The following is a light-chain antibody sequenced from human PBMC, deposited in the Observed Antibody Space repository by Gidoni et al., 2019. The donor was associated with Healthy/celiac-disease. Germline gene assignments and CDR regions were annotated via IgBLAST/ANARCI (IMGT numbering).Light chain of an antibody. V-gene: IGKV3-20*01. Sequence: EIVFTQSPGTLSLSPGERATLSCSASQSVSNSYLAWYQQKPGQAPRLLIYGESRSATGIPDRFSGSGSGTDFTLTISRLEPEDFAVYYCQQYGSSPPITFGQGTRLEIK. CDR2: GES. J-gene: IGKJ5*01. CDR1: QSVSNSY. CDR3: QQYGSSPPIT.